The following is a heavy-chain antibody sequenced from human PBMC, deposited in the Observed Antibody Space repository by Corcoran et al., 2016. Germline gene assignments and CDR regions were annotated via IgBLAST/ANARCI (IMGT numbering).Heavy chain of an antibody. CDR1: GFTFRSYW. CDR3: TTGVYYRDH. Sequence: EVQLVESGGGLVQPGGSLGLSCAASGFTFRSYWMTWVRQDPGQGLEWVANIKEDGREINYVDSVKGRFTISRDHTKNSLYLQMNSLGAEDTAVYDWTTGVYYRDHWGQGTLVTVSS. CDR2: IKEDGREI. J-gene: IGHJ4*02. V-gene: IGHV3-7*03.